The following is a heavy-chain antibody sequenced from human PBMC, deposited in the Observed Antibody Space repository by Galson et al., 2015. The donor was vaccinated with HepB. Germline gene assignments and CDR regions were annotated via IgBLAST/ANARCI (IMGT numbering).Heavy chain of an antibody. CDR2: ISYDGSSK. CDR1: GFTFSSYA. J-gene: IGHJ4*02. Sequence: SLRLSCAASGFTFSSYAMHWVRQAPGKGLEWVAVISYDGSSKYYADSVKGRFTISRDNSKNTLYLQMNSLRAEDTAVYYCARGNRITMIVVVPDYWGQGTLVTVSS. D-gene: IGHD3-22*01. V-gene: IGHV3-30*04. CDR3: ARGNRITMIVVVPDY.